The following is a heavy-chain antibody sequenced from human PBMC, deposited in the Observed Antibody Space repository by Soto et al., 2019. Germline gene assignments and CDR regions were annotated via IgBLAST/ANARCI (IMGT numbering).Heavy chain of an antibody. CDR3: ARIYCTTTTCDSWFDP. V-gene: IGHV5-10-1*01. Sequence: GESLKISCTGFGYTFTTFWISWVRQMPGKGLEWMGRIDPGDTYATYSPAFQGHVTISADKATSTAYLQWSSLKASDTAMYYCARIYCTTTTCDSWFDPWGQGTLVTVYS. CDR1: GYTFTTFW. D-gene: IGHD1-26*01. CDR2: IDPGDTYA. J-gene: IGHJ5*02.